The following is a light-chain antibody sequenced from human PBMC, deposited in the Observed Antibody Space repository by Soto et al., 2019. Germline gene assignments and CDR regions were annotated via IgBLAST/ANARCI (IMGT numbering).Light chain of an antibody. Sequence: QSALTQPPSASGSPGQSVTISCTGSSSDVGSSVFVSWYQQHPGKAPKLIIYEVAKRPSGVPDRFYGSKSANTASLTVSGLQVEDEADYYCSSYAGGDNLIFGGGTQLTVL. CDR1: SSDVGSSVF. CDR3: SSYAGGDNLI. CDR2: EVA. J-gene: IGLJ2*01. V-gene: IGLV2-8*01.